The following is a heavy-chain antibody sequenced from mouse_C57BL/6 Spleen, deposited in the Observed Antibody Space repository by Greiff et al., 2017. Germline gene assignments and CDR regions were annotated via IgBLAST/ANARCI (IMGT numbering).Heavy chain of an antibody. CDR2: INPGSGGT. CDR1: GYAFTNYL. D-gene: IGHD1-1*01. V-gene: IGHV1-54*01. J-gene: IGHJ2*01. Sequence: QVQLQQSGAELVRPGTSVKVSCKASGYAFTNYLIEWVKQRPGHGLEWIGVINPGSGGTNYNEKFKGKATLTADKSSSTAYLQLSSLTAEDSAVYFCARSTYIGSSYHFDYWGQGTTLTVSS. CDR3: ARSTYIGSSYHFDY.